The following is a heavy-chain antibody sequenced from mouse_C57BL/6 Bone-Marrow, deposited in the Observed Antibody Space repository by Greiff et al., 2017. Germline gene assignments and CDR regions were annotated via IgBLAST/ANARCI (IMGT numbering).Heavy chain of an antibody. Sequence: QVQLKESGAELARPGASVKMSCKASGYTFTSYTMHWVKQRPGQGLEWIGYINTSSGYTKYNQKFKDKATLTADKSSSTAYMQLSSLTSEDSAVYYCASRGSGAWFAYWGQGTLVTVSA. CDR2: INTSSGYT. J-gene: IGHJ3*01. CDR1: GYTFTSYT. D-gene: IGHD1-3*01. V-gene: IGHV1-4*01. CDR3: ASRGSGAWFAY.